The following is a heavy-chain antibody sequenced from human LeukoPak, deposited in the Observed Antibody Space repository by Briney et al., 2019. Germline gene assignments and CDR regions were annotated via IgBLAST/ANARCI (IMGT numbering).Heavy chain of an antibody. D-gene: IGHD3-22*01. CDR2: ISSNGGST. Sequence: GGSLRLSCAASGFTFSSYAMHWVRQAPGKGLEYVSAISSNGGSTYYANSVKGRFTISRDNSKNTLYLQMGSLRAEDMAVYYCARFADSSGYYYVSYFGYWGQGTLVTVSS. CDR3: ARFADSSGYYYVSYFGY. V-gene: IGHV3-64*01. J-gene: IGHJ4*02. CDR1: GFTFSSYA.